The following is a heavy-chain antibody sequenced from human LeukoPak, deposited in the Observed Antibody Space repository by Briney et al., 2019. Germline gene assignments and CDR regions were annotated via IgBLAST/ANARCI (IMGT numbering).Heavy chain of an antibody. CDR2: ICTSGST. Sequence: PSETLSLTCTVSGGSISSGSYYWSWVRRPGGEGVEWFGGICTSGSTNYHPALQSRVTISVDTSQNQFSMKLSSGTVAATAVYFCARLRGFGSTFDIWGQGTMVTVSS. J-gene: IGHJ3*02. V-gene: IGHV4-61*02. D-gene: IGHD3-10*01. CDR1: GGSISSGSYY. CDR3: ARLRGFGSTFDI.